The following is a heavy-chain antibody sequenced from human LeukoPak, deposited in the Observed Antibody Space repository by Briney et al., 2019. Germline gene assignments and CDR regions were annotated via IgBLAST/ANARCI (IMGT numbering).Heavy chain of an antibody. Sequence: GGSLRLSCAASGFTFTSYAMSWVRQAPGKGLEWVSSISASGDTTYYADSVKDRFTISRDNSKNTLYVQMNSLRAEDTALYYCARRPNYCSTSSCLDYWGQGTLVPVFS. CDR2: ISASGDTT. J-gene: IGHJ4*02. CDR3: ARRPNYCSTSSCLDY. D-gene: IGHD2-2*01. V-gene: IGHV3-23*01. CDR1: GFTFTSYA.